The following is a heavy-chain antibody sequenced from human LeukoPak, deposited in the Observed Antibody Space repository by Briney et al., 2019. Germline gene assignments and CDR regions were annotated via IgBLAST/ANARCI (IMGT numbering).Heavy chain of an antibody. J-gene: IGHJ4*02. D-gene: IGHD2-2*02. Sequence: GESLKISCKGSGYTYTKSWIAWVRQMPGKGLELMGIIYPVDSETRYSPSFQGQVTISVDKSISTAYLQWSNLKASDTAMYYCARQGCTTTSCHTIDYWGQGTLVTVSS. CDR2: IYPVDSET. V-gene: IGHV5-51*01. CDR3: ARQGCTTTSCHTIDY. CDR1: GYTYTKSW.